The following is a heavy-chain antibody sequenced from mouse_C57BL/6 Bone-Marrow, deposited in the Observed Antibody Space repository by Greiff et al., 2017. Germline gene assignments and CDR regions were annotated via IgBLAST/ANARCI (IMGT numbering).Heavy chain of an antibody. D-gene: IGHD4-1*01. V-gene: IGHV1-59*01. CDR3: ARSEVSGTVSFDY. J-gene: IGHJ2*01. CDR2: IDPSDSYT. Sequence: QVQLQQPGAELVRPGTSVKLSCKASGYTFTSYWMHWVKQRPGQGLEWIGVIDPSDSYTNYNQKFKGKATLTVDTSSSTAYMQLSSLTSEDSAVYYCARSEVSGTVSFDYWGQGTTLTVSS. CDR1: GYTFTSYW.